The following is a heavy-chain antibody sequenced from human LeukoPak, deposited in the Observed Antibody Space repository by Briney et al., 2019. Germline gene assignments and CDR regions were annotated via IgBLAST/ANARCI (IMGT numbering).Heavy chain of an antibody. D-gene: IGHD2-2*03. CDR2: THYSGTT. J-gene: IGHJ6*02. Sequence: SETLSLTCDVSGGSISSSYWSWIRQPPGKGPEWIGYTHYSGTTHYNPSLKSRVTISVDTSKKQFSLKLSSVTAADTAVYYCATSGYCTSFNCPSSYYYYGLDVWGQGTTVTVSS. CDR3: ATSGYCTSFNCPSSYYYYGLDV. V-gene: IGHV4-59*01. CDR1: GGSISSSY.